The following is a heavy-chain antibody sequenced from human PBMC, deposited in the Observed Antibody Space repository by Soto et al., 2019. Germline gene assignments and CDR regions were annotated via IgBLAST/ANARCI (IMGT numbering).Heavy chain of an antibody. J-gene: IGHJ3*02. CDR3: AREAHFYGRSDDFDI. CDR1: GFTFSTYS. D-gene: IGHD3-10*01. V-gene: IGHV3-21*01. CDR2: IDSSSNYI. Sequence: VGSLRLSCAASGFTFSTYSMTWVRQAPVNGLEWVSSIDSSSNYIYYADSVKGRFTISRDNAKNSVYLQMNSLRVEDTAVYYCAREAHFYGRSDDFDIWGQGTMVTVSS.